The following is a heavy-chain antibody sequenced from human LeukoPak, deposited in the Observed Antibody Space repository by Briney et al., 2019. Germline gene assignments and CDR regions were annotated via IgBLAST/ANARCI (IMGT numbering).Heavy chain of an antibody. Sequence: SGGSLSLSCAASGFTFSSYGMHWVRQAPGKGREWVAFIRYDGSNKYYADSVKGRFTISRDKSKNTLYLQMNSLRAEDTAVYYCAKDPRELFYGGFRYYFDYWGQGTLVTVSS. CDR1: GFTFSSYG. D-gene: IGHD4-23*01. V-gene: IGHV3-30*02. J-gene: IGHJ4*02. CDR3: AKDPRELFYGGFRYYFDY. CDR2: IRYDGSNK.